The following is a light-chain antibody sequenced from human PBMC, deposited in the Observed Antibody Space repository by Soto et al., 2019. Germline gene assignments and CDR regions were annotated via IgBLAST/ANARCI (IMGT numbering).Light chain of an antibody. CDR2: EVT. J-gene: IGLJ2*01. CDR1: SSDVGRYNF. CDR3: SSYAGSNNLI. Sequence: QSALTQPPSASGSPGQSLTISCTGTSSDVGRYNFVFWYQQHPGKAPKLMISEVTKRPSGVPDRFSGSKSGNTASLTVSGLQAEDEADYYCSSYAGSNNLIFGGGTKLTVL. V-gene: IGLV2-8*01.